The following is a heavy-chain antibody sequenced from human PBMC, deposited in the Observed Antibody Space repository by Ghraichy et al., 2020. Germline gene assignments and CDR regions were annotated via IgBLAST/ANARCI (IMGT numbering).Heavy chain of an antibody. CDR1: GYTFTSYD. Sequence: ASVKVSCKASGYTFTSYDINWVRQATGQGLEWMGWMNPNSGNTGYAQKFQGRVTMTRNTSISTAYMELSSLRSEDTAVYYCAREGIRGYGSDFYYYYGMDVWGQGTTVTVSS. CDR3: AREGIRGYGSDFYYYYGMDV. CDR2: MNPNSGNT. D-gene: IGHD3-10*01. V-gene: IGHV1-8*01. J-gene: IGHJ6*02.